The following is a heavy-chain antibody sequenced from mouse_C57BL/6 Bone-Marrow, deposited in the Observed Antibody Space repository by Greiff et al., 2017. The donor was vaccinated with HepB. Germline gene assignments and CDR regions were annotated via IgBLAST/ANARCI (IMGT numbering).Heavy chain of an antibody. CDR1: GFTFSSYG. CDR3: ARRAYGGFAY. J-gene: IGHJ3*01. Sequence: EVKLMESGGDLVKPGGSLKLSCAASGFTFSSYGMSWVRQTPDKRLEWVATISSGGSYTYYPDSVKGRFTISRDNAKNTLYLQMSSLKSEDTAMYYCARRAYGGFAYWGQGTLVTVSA. V-gene: IGHV5-6*02. CDR2: ISSGGSYT. D-gene: IGHD1-1*01.